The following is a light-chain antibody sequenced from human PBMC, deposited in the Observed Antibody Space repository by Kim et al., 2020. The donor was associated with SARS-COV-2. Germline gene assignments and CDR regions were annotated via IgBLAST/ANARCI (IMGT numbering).Light chain of an antibody. Sequence: SASVGDRVTITCRASQSIGNYLKWYQHKPGKAPKLLIYAASTLQSGVPSRFSGGGSGTDFTLIISSLQPEDFATYYCQQTYMTPWTFGQGTKVEI. CDR2: AAS. CDR3: QQTYMTPWT. J-gene: IGKJ1*01. CDR1: QSIGNY. V-gene: IGKV1-39*01.